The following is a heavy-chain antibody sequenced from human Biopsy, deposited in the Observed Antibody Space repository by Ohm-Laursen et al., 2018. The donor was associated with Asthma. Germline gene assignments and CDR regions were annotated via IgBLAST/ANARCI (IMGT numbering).Heavy chain of an antibody. CDR1: GFAVSRDY. V-gene: IGHV3-53*01. J-gene: IGHJ3*02. CDR3: ARAYGGSFFSGSFDI. CDR2: IYSGGTS. Sequence: SLRLSCSASGFAVSRDYMFWVRQAPGKGLEWVSVIYSGGTSHTADSVRGRFTISRDYSKNTLYLQMHGLRAEDTAVYYCARAYGGSFFSGSFDIWGQGTMVTVSS. D-gene: IGHD4-23*01.